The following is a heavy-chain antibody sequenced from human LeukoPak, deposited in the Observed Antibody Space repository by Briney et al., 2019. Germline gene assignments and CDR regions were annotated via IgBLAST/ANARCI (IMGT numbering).Heavy chain of an antibody. V-gene: IGHV3-23*01. CDR1: GFTFNRNA. D-gene: IGHD2-2*01. CDR3: ARCTASCYANAFDV. J-gene: IGHJ3*01. Sequence: GGSLRLSCATSGFTFNRNAMSWVRQAPGKGLGWVSAINGGGDATEYADSVKGRFTISRDNSKNTLYLQMNSLRPDDTAVYYCARCTASCYANAFDVWGQGTLLTVSS. CDR2: INGGGDAT.